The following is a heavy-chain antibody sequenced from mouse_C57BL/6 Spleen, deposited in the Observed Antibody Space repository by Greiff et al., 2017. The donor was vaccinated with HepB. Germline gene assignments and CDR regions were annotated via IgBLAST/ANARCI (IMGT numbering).Heavy chain of an antibody. CDR1: GYTFTEYT. D-gene: IGHD1-1*01. V-gene: IGHV1-62-2*01. CDR3: ARHESPYYYGSSHWYFDV. Sequence: VQLQQSGAELVKPGASVKLSCKASGYTFTEYTIHWVKQRPGQGLEWIGWFYPGSGSIKYNEKFKDKATLTADKSSSTVYMELSRLTSEDSAVYFCARHESPYYYGSSHWYFDVWGTGTTVTVSS. J-gene: IGHJ1*03. CDR2: FYPGSGSI.